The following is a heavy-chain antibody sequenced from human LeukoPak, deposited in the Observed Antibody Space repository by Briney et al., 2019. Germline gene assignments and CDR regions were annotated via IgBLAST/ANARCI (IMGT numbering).Heavy chain of an antibody. V-gene: IGHV4-34*01. J-gene: IGHJ4*02. Sequence: SETLSLTCAVYGGSYSGYYWSWIRQPPRKGLERMGEIHHSGSTNYNPSLKGGVTISVDTSKNQFSLKLSSVTAADTAVYYCARGPRAYGSGSYDAKGDYWGQGTLVTVSS. D-gene: IGHD3-10*01. CDR1: GGSYSGYY. CDR2: IHHSGST. CDR3: ARGPRAYGSGSYDAKGDY.